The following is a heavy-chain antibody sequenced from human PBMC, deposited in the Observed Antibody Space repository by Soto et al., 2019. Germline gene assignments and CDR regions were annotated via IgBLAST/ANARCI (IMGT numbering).Heavy chain of an antibody. CDR3: ARRREGYYYGLDV. Sequence: EERLVESGGGSVQPGGSLRLSCAASRFTFSSYWMYWVLQAPGKGLVWVSRINSDGSSTRYADSVKGRFSISRDNSKSTLYLQMNTLRAEDTAVYYCARRREGYYYGLDVWGQGTTVTVSS. J-gene: IGHJ6*02. CDR1: RFTFSSYW. D-gene: IGHD1-26*01. V-gene: IGHV3-74*01. CDR2: INSDGSST.